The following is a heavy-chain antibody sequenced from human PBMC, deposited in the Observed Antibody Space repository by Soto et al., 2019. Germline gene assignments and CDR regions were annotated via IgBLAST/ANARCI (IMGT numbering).Heavy chain of an antibody. CDR1: GGTFSSYA. Sequence: QVQLVQSGAEVKKPGSSVKVSCKASGGTFSSYAISWVRQAPGQGLEWMGRIIPILGIANYAQKFQGRVTITADKSTSTAYMELSSLRSEDTAVYYCAREGGGVYYDRGDYWGQGTLVTVSS. D-gene: IGHD3-22*01. V-gene: IGHV1-69*04. CDR2: IIPILGIA. CDR3: AREGGGVYYDRGDY. J-gene: IGHJ4*02.